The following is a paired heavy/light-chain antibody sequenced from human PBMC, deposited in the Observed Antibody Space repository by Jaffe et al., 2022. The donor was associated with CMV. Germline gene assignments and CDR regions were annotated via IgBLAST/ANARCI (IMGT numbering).Light chain of an antibody. CDR2: GAS. CDR3: QQYAGSPWT. Sequence: EIVLTQSPGTLSLSPGERATLSCRASQSVSSSYVAWYQQKPGQPPTLVIYGASNRAMGIPDRFGGSGSGTDFTLTISSLEPEDFAVYYCQQYAGSPWTFGQGTNLEIK. V-gene: IGKV3-20*01. CDR1: QSVSSSY. J-gene: IGKJ2*01.
Heavy chain of an antibody. Sequence: QKQLVQSGPEVKEPGTSVKVSCKASGFTLTDSAMQWVRQARGQRLEWMGWIVVRTGNTNYTQKFHERVTFTGDISSSTAYMELRSLRSDDTAVYYCAAGYFDSSGTYPHYGADAFDVWGQGTMVSVSS. D-gene: IGHD3-22*01. V-gene: IGHV1-58*02. CDR1: GFTLTDSA. CDR2: IVVRTGNT. CDR3: AAGYFDSSGTYPHYGADAFDV. J-gene: IGHJ3*01.